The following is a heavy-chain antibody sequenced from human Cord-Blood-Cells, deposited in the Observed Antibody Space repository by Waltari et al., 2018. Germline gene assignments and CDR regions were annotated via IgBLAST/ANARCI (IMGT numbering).Heavy chain of an antibody. D-gene: IGHD4-17*01. CDR1: GFTFRGSA. J-gene: IGHJ4*02. CDR3: TVYGDYDY. V-gene: IGHV3-73*02. Sequence: EVQLVESGGGLVQPGGSLKPSCAASGFTFRGSAMHWVRQASGKGLEWVGRIRSKANSYATAYAASVKGRFTISRDDSKNTAYLQMNSLKTEDTAVYYCTVYGDYDYWGQGTLVTVSS. CDR2: IRSKANSYAT.